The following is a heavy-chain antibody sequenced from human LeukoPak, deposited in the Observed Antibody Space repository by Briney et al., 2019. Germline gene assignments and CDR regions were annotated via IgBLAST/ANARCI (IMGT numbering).Heavy chain of an antibody. CDR1: GVPISNYY. D-gene: IGHD3-10*01. CDR2: VYYSGST. Sequence: SETLSLTCTASGVPISNYYWHWIRQSPGKGLEWIGYVYYSGSTDYNPSLKSRVSISVDTSKNQFFLELSSVTAADTAIYYCARGGVVGTMLRGINWFDPWGQGSLVAVSS. V-gene: IGHV4-59*01. CDR3: ARGGVVGTMLRGINWFDP. J-gene: IGHJ5*02.